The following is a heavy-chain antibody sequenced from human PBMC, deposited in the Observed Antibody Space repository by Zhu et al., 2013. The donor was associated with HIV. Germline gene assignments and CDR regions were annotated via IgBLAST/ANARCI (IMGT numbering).Heavy chain of an antibody. Sequence: QVQLVQSGAEVKKPGASVKVSCKASGYTFSSYYIHWVRRAPGQGLEWMGIINPTGDTTKYAQKFQGRLTMTRDTSTSTVYMHLSSLRSEDTAVYYCASVYTYDSVPKFWGQGTLVTVSS. V-gene: IGHV1-46*01. CDR2: INPTGDTT. CDR1: GYTFSSYY. J-gene: IGHJ4*02. D-gene: IGHD5-18*01. CDR3: ASVYTYDSVPKF.